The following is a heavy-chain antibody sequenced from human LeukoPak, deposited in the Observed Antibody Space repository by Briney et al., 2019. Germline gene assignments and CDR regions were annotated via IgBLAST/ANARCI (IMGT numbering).Heavy chain of an antibody. Sequence: SETLSLTFAVYGGSFSGYYWSWIRQPPGKGLEWIGEINHSGSTNYNPSLKSRVTISVDTSKNQFSLKLSSVTAADTAVYYCARGPNWFDPWGQGTLVTVSS. CDR1: GGSFSGYY. CDR2: INHSGST. J-gene: IGHJ5*02. V-gene: IGHV4-34*01. CDR3: ARGPNWFDP.